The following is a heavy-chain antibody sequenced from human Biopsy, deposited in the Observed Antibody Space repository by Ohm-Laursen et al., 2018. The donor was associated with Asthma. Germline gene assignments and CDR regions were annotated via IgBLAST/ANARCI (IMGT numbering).Heavy chain of an antibody. V-gene: IGHV1-3*01. CDR1: GYTFISYT. CDR3: ARDGPVGAPSDY. CDR2: INAGNGNT. J-gene: IGHJ4*02. D-gene: IGHD1-26*01. Sequence: ASVKVSCKASGYTFISYTIHWVRQAPGQRLEWMGWINAGNGNTKYSQKLQGRVTMTTDTSTSTAYMELRSLRSDDTAVYYCARDGPVGAPSDYWGQGTLVTVSS.